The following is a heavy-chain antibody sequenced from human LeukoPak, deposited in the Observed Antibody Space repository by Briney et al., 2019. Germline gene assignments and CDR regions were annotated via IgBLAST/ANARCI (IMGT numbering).Heavy chain of an antibody. D-gene: IGHD2-15*01. CDR2: ISGSGGST. CDR1: GFTFSSYA. Sequence: GGSLRLSCAASGFTFSSYAMSWVRQAPGKGLEWVSAISGSGGSTYYADSVKGRFTISRDNSKNALYLQMNSLRAEDTAVYYCAKVAYCSGGSCYHFDYWGQGTLVTVSS. V-gene: IGHV3-23*01. J-gene: IGHJ4*02. CDR3: AKVAYCSGGSCYHFDY.